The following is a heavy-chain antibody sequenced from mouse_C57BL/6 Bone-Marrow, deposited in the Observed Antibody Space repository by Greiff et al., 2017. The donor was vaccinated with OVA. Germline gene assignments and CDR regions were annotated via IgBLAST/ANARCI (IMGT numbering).Heavy chain of an antibody. CDR2: IHPNSGST. CDR3: ARGCYSNYRFAY. V-gene: IGHV1-64*01. J-gene: IGHJ3*01. CDR1: GYTFTSYW. Sequence: QVQLQQPGAELVKPGASVKLSCKASGYTFTSYWMHWVKQRPGQGLEWIGMIHPNSGSTNYNEKFKSKATLTVDTSSSTAYMQRSSLTSEDSAVYYCARGCYSNYRFAYWGQGTLVTVSA. D-gene: IGHD2-5*01.